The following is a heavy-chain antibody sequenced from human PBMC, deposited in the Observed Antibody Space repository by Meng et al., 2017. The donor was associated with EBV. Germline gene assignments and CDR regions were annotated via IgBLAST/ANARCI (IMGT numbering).Heavy chain of an antibody. J-gene: IGHJ4*02. Sequence: QVECVPAAAEVEKPGSSVKVSCKTSGGPFRYYAISWVRQAPGQGLEWLGGFLPRLGAPNYAQKFHGRVKITADESTSTHYMDLSSLRSEDTAIYYCASESGRGYTPDYWGQGTLVTVSS. CDR2: FLPRLGAP. CDR1: GGPFRYYA. CDR3: ASESGRGYTPDY. V-gene: IGHV1-69*01. D-gene: IGHD3-10*01.